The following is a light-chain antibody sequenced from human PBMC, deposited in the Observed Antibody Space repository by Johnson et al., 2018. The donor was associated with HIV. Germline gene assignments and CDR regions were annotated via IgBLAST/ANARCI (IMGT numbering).Light chain of an antibody. CDR1: SSNIGNNY. Sequence: QSVLTQPPSVSAAPGQKVTISCSGSSSNIGNNYVSWYQQLPGTAPKLLIYDNNKRPSGTPDRFSGSKSGTSATLGITGLWPEDEADYYCLAWDDSLNGSYVFGTGTKVTVL. V-gene: IGLV1-51*01. J-gene: IGLJ1*01. CDR3: LAWDDSLNGSYV. CDR2: DNN.